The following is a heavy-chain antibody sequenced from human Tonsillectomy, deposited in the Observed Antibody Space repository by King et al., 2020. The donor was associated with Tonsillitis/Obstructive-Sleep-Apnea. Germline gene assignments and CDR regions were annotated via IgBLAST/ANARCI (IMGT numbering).Heavy chain of an antibody. V-gene: IGHV4-31*03. Sequence: QLQESGPGLVKPSQTLSLTCTVSGGSISSGGYYWSWIRQHPGKGLEWIGYMYYSGSTYYNPSLKSRVTISVDTSKNQFFLKLSSVTAADTAVYFCARTSLYWYFDLWGRGTLVTVSS. CDR3: ARTSLYWYFDL. CDR1: GGSISSGGYY. CDR2: MYYSGST. J-gene: IGHJ2*01.